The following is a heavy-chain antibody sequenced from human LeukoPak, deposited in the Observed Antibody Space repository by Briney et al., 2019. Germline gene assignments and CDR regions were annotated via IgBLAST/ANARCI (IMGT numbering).Heavy chain of an antibody. V-gene: IGHV4-39*07. Sequence: PSETLSPTCTVSGGSISSSSYYWGWIRQPPGKGLEWIGSIYYSGSTYYNPSLKSRVTISLDTSKNQFSLNLTSVTAADTAVYYCAKFTPQGYGWGGYNRFDPWGQGTLVTVSS. J-gene: IGHJ5*02. CDR1: GGSISSSSYY. CDR2: IYYSGST. D-gene: IGHD3-16*01. CDR3: AKFTPQGYGWGGYNRFDP.